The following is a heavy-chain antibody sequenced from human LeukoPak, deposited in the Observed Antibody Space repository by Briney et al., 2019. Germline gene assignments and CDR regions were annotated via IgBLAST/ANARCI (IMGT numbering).Heavy chain of an antibody. CDR1: GFTFSSYS. CDR3: ARVGYGPPFEY. J-gene: IGHJ4*02. CDR2: ISSSSGTI. Sequence: PGGCLRLSCAASGFTFSSYSMNWVRQAPGKGLEWVSYISSSSGTIYYADSVKGRFTISRDNAKNSLYLQMSSLRDEDTAVYYCARVGYGPPFEYWGQGTLVTVSS. V-gene: IGHV3-48*02. D-gene: IGHD5-18*01.